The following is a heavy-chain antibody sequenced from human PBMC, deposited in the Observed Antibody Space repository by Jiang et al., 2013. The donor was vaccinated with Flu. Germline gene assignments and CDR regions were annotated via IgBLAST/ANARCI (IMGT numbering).Heavy chain of an antibody. Sequence: VSSNSVAWNWIRQSPSRGLEWLGRTYYRSKWYNDFAESVKSRITINPDTSKNQFSLQLNSVTPEDTAVYYCARKHINCAFDIWGQGTVVTVSS. CDR3: ARKHINCAFDI. V-gene: IGHV6-1*01. CDR2: TYYRSKWYN. J-gene: IGHJ3*02. D-gene: IGHD2-21*01. CDR1: VSSNSVA.